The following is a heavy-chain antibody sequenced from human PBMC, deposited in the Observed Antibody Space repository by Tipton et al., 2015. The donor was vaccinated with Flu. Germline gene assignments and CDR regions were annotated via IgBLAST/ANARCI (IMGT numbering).Heavy chain of an antibody. CDR1: GFTFSSYG. D-gene: IGHD1-14*01. CDR2: IWYDGSNK. J-gene: IGHJ4*02. V-gene: IGHV3-33*01. CDR3: ARGSPGDYFDS. Sequence: SLRLSCAASGFTFSSYGMHWVRQAPGKGLEWVAVIWYDGSNKYYADSVKGRFTISRDNSKNTLYLQMNSLRAEDTAVYYCARGSPGDYFDSWGQGPLVPVSS.